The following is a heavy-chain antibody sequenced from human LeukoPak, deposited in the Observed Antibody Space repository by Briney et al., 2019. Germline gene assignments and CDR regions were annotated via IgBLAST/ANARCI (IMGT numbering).Heavy chain of an antibody. CDR3: ARYYCSGTCYHFDY. CDR2: IYSSGST. D-gene: IGHD2-2*01. CDR1: GGSISGYY. Sequence: TTSETLSLTCTVSGGSISGYYWSWIRQPPGKGLEWIGYIYSSGSTKYSSSLKSRVTMSVDTSKNQFSLKLTSVTAADTAVYYCARYYCSGTCYHFDYWGQGTLVTVSS. J-gene: IGHJ4*02. V-gene: IGHV4-59*08.